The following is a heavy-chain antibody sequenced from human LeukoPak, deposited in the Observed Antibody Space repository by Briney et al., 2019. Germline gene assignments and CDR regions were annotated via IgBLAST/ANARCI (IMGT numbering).Heavy chain of an antibody. CDR2: ISYDGNNK. Sequence: PGGSLRLSCVASGFTFSRCGMHWVRQAPGKGLEWVAVISYDGNNKYYADSVKGRFTMSRDNSKNTLYLQMSSLRAEESAVYFCAKDSSLIAADYYFDYWGQGTLVTVSS. J-gene: IGHJ4*02. CDR1: GFTFSRCG. D-gene: IGHD6-13*01. CDR3: AKDSSLIAADYYFDY. V-gene: IGHV3-30*18.